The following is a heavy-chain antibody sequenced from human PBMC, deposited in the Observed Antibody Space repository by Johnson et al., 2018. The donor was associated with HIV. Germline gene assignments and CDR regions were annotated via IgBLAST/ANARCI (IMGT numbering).Heavy chain of an antibody. CDR2: ISFDGSNK. D-gene: IGHD6-25*01. CDR1: GFTFSSYG. J-gene: IGHJ3*02. Sequence: QVQLVESGGGLVQPGGSLRLSCAASGFTFSSYGMHWVRQAPGTGLEWVAVISFDGSNKYYADSVKGRFTISRDNSKNTLYLQMNSLRAEDTAVYYCAKVYSSAVPAPGIWGQGTMVTVSS. CDR3: AKVYSSAVPAPGI. V-gene: IGHV3-30*18.